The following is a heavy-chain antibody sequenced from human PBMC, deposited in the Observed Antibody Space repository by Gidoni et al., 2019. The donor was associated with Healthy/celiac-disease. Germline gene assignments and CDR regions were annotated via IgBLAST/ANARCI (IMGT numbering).Heavy chain of an antibody. V-gene: IGHV1-69*01. CDR3: ARAPVVSSMEPYYYYYGMDV. D-gene: IGHD6-13*01. CDR1: GGTFSSYA. Sequence: QVQLVQSGAEVKKPGSSVKVSCKASGGTFSSYAISWVRQAPGQGLEWMGGIIPIFGTANYAQKFQGRVTITADESTSTAYMELSSLRSEDTAVYYCARAPVVSSMEPYYYYYGMDVWGQGTTVTVSS. CDR2: IIPIFGTA. J-gene: IGHJ6*02.